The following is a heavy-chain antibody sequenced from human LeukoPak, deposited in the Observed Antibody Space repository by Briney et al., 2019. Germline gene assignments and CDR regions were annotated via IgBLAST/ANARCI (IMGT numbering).Heavy chain of an antibody. CDR3: ARALPYVTTFGITVEFFQQ. V-gene: IGHV1-2*02. CDR1: GYTFSEYY. J-gene: IGHJ1*01. Sequence: ASVKVSCKASGYTFSEYYIHWARQAPGQGLEWMGWFNPKNGATNFAQNFQGRVTMARDTSFNTAYMELTRLRSDDTAAYYCARALPYVTTFGITVEFFQQWGQGTLVTVSS. D-gene: IGHD1-14*01. CDR2: FNPKNGAT.